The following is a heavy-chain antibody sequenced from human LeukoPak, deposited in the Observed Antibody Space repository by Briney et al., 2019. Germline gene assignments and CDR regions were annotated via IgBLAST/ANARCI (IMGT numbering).Heavy chain of an antibody. J-gene: IGHJ4*02. CDR1: GFTFSSYW. D-gene: IGHD3-16*01. CDR3: ARDPTLQTYYDYVRGSYSGFDY. V-gene: IGHV3-74*01. Sequence: GGSLRLSCAASGFTFSSYWMHWVRQAPGKGLVWVSRINSDGSSTSYAESVKGRFTISRDNAKNTLYLQMNSLRAEDTAVYYCARDPTLQTYYDYVRGSYSGFDYWGQGTLVTVSS. CDR2: INSDGSST.